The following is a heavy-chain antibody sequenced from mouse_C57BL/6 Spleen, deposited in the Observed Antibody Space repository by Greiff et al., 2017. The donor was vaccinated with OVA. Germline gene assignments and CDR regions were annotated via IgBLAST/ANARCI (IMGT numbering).Heavy chain of an antibody. CDR1: GYTFTSYW. CDR2: IDPSDSYT. D-gene: IGHD3-1*01. Sequence: VQLQQPGAELVMPGASVKLSCKASGYTFTSYWMHWVKQRPGQGLEWIGEIDPSDSYTNYNQKFKGKSTLTVDKSSSTAYMQLSSLTSEDSAVYYCARSGRGRHFDYWGQGTTLTVSS. V-gene: IGHV1-69*01. J-gene: IGHJ2*01. CDR3: ARSGRGRHFDY.